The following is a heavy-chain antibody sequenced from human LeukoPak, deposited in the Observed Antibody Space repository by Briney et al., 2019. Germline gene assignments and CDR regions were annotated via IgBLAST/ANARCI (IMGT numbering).Heavy chain of an antibody. CDR1: GGTFSSYA. Sequence: ASVKVSCKASGGTFSSYAISWVRQAPGQGLEWMGGIIPIFGTANCAQKFQGRVTITADKSTSTAYMELSSLRSEDTAVYYCARGGCSSASCQGGVWFGPWGQGTLVTVSS. CDR3: ARGGCSSASCQGGVWFGP. CDR2: IIPIFGTA. J-gene: IGHJ5*02. V-gene: IGHV1-69*06. D-gene: IGHD2-2*01.